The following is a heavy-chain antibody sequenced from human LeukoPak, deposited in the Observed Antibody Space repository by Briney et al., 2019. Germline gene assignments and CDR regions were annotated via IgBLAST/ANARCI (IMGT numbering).Heavy chain of an antibody. D-gene: IGHD3-3*01. CDR1: GFTFSSYA. V-gene: IGHV3-64*01. CDR2: ISSNGGST. Sequence: PGGSLRLSCAASGFTFSSYAMHWVRQAPGKGLEYVSAISSNGGSTYYANSVKGRFTISRDNSKNTLYLQMGSLRAEDMAVYYCARDRSSFWSGYFGYWGQGTLVTVSS. CDR3: ARDRSSFWSGYFGY. J-gene: IGHJ4*02.